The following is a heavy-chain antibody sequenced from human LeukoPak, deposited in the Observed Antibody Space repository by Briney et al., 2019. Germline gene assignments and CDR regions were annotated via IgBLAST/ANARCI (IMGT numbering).Heavy chain of an antibody. CDR1: GYTFTNFW. D-gene: IGHD4-17*01. CDR2: IDPSDSYS. Sequence: GESLKISCKASGYTFTNFWISWVRQMPGKGLEWMGRIDPSDSYSNYSPSFQGHVTISTDKSISTAYLQWSSLKASDTAMYYCARHDHGYGDYLVSYYYYGMDVWGQGTTVTVSS. V-gene: IGHV5-10-1*01. J-gene: IGHJ6*02. CDR3: ARHDHGYGDYLVSYYYYGMDV.